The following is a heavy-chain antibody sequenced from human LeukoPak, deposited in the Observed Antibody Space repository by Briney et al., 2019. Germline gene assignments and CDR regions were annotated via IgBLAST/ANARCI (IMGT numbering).Heavy chain of an antibody. CDR1: GGFLSNYK. Sequence: SETLSLTCRVSGGFLSNYKWNWIRQSAGKGLEWIGRIYISGSTDCNPSLKSRVTMSVDASKNEFSLRLNSVTAADSAVYYCARTSGRSWFYYYIDVWGKGTTVTVSS. D-gene: IGHD2-15*01. J-gene: IGHJ6*03. CDR3: ARTSGRSWFYYYIDV. CDR2: IYISGST. V-gene: IGHV4-4*07.